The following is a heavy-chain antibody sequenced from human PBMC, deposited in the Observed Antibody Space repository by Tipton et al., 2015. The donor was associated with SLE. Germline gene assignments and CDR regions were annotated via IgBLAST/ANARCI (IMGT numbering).Heavy chain of an antibody. CDR2: IYPSGTA. D-gene: IGHD3-16*02. J-gene: IGHJ4*02. V-gene: IGHV4-4*07. CDR3: ARDEGYYDDIWGTYREGSYFDS. CDR1: GGSISSHY. Sequence: TLSLTCTVSGGSISSHYWSWIRQPAGKGLEWIGRIYPSGTADYNPSLKSRVIMSIDTFRKQFSLTLNSVTAADTAVYYCARDEGYYDDIWGTYREGSYFDSWGQGTLVTVSS.